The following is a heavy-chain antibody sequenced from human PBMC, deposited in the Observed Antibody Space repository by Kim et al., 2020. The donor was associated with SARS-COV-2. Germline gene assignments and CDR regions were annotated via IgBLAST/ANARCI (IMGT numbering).Heavy chain of an antibody. V-gene: IGHV7-4-1*02. J-gene: IGHJ4*02. D-gene: IGHD6-13*01. CDR1: GYTFTSYA. CDR3: ARDLRGSFSSSWYPGDY. Sequence: ASVKVSCKASGYTFTSYAMNWVRLAPGQGLEWMGWINTNTGNPTYAQGFTGRFVFSLDTSVSTAYLQISSLKAEDTAVYYCARDLRGSFSSSWYPGDYWGQGTLVTVSS. CDR2: INTNTGNP.